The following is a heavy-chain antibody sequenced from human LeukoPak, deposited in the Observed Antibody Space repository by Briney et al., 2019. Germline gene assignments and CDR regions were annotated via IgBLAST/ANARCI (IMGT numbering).Heavy chain of an antibody. Sequence: PGGSLRLSCAASGFIFSNFAMSWVRQAPGKELEWVSAISGSGGSTYYADSVKGRFTISRDISKNKLFLQMNSLRAEDTAVYYCAKGGAYYYVSSGYFDYWGQGALVTVSS. CDR3: AKGGAYYYVSSGYFDY. J-gene: IGHJ4*02. D-gene: IGHD3-22*01. CDR2: ISGSGGST. CDR1: GFIFSNFA. V-gene: IGHV3-23*01.